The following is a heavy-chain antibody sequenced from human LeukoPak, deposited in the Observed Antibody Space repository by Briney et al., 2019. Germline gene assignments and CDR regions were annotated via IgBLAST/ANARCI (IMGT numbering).Heavy chain of an antibody. J-gene: IGHJ4*02. CDR1: GFNFDDYA. CDR2: INWKTGNG. Sequence: GRSLRLSCAVSGFNFDDYAMHWVRQAPGRGLEWVSGINWKTGNGIYADSVKGRFTISRDNAKNSLYLQMNSLRAEDTALYYCAKARSGYSFDYWGQGTLVTVSS. V-gene: IGHV3-9*01. CDR3: AKARSGYSFDY. D-gene: IGHD3-3*01.